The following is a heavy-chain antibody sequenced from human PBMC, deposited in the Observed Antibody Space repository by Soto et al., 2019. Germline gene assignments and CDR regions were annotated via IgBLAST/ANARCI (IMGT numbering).Heavy chain of an antibody. J-gene: IGHJ5*02. Sequence: ASVKVSCKASGYTFTSYAMHWVRQAPGQRLEWMGWINAGNGNTKYSQKFQGRVTITRDTSASTAYMELSSLRSEDTAVYYCAKSYCSGGSCYPLVNWFDPWGQGTLVTVSS. V-gene: IGHV1-3*01. CDR2: INAGNGNT. CDR1: GYTFTSYA. D-gene: IGHD2-15*01. CDR3: AKSYCSGGSCYPLVNWFDP.